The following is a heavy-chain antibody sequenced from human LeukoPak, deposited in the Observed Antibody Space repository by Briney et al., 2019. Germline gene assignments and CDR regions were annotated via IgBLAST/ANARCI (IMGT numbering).Heavy chain of an antibody. CDR2: ISSSGSTI. CDR1: GFTFSDYY. Sequence: SGGSLRLSCAASGFTFSDYYMSWIRQAPGKGLEWVSYISSSGSTIYYADSVKGRFTISRDNAQKPLYLQMSTLRAEDTAVYYCARDLRGEGSGSDLDYFYGMDVWGHGTTVTVSS. J-gene: IGHJ6*02. D-gene: IGHD5-12*01. CDR3: ARDLRGEGSGSDLDYFYGMDV. V-gene: IGHV3-11*04.